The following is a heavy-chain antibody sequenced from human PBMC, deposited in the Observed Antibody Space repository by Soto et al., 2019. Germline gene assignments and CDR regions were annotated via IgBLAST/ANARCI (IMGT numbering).Heavy chain of an antibody. V-gene: IGHV3-23*01. CDR1: GFTFSSYA. D-gene: IGHD2-2*01. CDR3: AKDPNIVVVPAAYMDV. CDR2: ISGSGGST. J-gene: IGHJ6*03. Sequence: GGSLRLSCAASGFTFSSYAMSWVRQAPGKGLEWVSAISGSGGSTYYADSVKGRFTISRDSSKNTLYLQMNSLRAEDTAVYYCAKDPNIVVVPAAYMDVWGKGTTVTVSS.